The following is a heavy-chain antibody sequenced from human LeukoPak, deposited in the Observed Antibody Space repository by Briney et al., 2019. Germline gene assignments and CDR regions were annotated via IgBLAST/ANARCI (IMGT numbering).Heavy chain of an antibody. CDR1: GFSFSTYA. Sequence: GGSLRLSCAASGFSFSTYAMSWVRQAPGKGLEWVSGVNGNGGSTSYADSVKGRFTVFRDNSKNTVYLQMNSLRVEDTAVYYCAKSLYGGCDYWGQGTVVTVSS. D-gene: IGHD3-16*02. V-gene: IGHV3-23*01. CDR2: VNGNGGST. CDR3: AKSLYGGCDY. J-gene: IGHJ4*02.